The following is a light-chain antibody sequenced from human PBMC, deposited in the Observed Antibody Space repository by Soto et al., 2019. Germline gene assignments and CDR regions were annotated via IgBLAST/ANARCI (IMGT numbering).Light chain of an antibody. J-gene: IGKJ1*01. CDR1: QSVSSN. CDR2: GAS. CDR3: QHYNSWPRT. Sequence: EMVMTQSPATLSVSPGERATLSCRASQSVSSNLAWYQQKPGQAPRLLIYGASTRATGVPARFSCSGSGTEFTLTISSLQSEDFAVYHCQHYNSWPRTFGQGTKVESK. V-gene: IGKV3-15*01.